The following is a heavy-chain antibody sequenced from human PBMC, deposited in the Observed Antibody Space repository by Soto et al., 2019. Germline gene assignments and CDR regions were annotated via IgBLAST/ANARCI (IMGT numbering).Heavy chain of an antibody. Sequence: ASVKVSCKASGYTFTGYYMHWVRQAPGQGLEWMGWINPNSGGTNYAQKFQGWVTMTRDTSISTAYMELSRLRSDDTAVYYCARDPHHLSGTIYFDYWGQGTLVTVSS. J-gene: IGHJ4*02. CDR1: GYTFTGYY. CDR3: ARDPHHLSGTIYFDY. D-gene: IGHD1-7*01. CDR2: INPNSGGT. V-gene: IGHV1-2*04.